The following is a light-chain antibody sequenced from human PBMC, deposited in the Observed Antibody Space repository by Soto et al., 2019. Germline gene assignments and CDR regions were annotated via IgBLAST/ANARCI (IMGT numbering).Light chain of an antibody. CDR2: TAS. V-gene: IGKV3-20*01. CDR1: QSVSRNY. CDR3: QQYSRAPIT. Sequence: EIVLTQSPGTLSLSPGEGATLSCRASQSVSRNYLAWYQQKPGQAPRLLIYTASRRATGIPDRFSGSGSGTYFTLTISRLEPEDSAVYYCQQYSRAPITFGQGTRLEIK. J-gene: IGKJ5*01.